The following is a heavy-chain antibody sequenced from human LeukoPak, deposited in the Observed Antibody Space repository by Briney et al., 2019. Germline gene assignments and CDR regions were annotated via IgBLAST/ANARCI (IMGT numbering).Heavy chain of an antibody. D-gene: IGHD2-15*01. CDR1: GYTFTSYY. J-gene: IGHJ6*02. CDR2: INPSGGST. CDR3: ARDVVVVAATTPYYYYGMDV. Sequence: ASVRVSCKASGYTFTSYYMHWVRQAPGQGLEWMGIINPSGGSTSYAQKFQGRVTMTRDTSTSTVYMELSSLRSEDTAVHYCARDVVVVAATTPYYYYGMDVWGQGTTVTVSS. V-gene: IGHV1-46*01.